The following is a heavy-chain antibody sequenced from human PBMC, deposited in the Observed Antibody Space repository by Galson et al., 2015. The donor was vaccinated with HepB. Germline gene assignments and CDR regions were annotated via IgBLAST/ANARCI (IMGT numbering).Heavy chain of an antibody. CDR1: GFTFSSYA. CDR3: AREQYAEYYFDY. J-gene: IGHJ4*02. V-gene: IGHV3-30-3*01. D-gene: IGHD5-24*01. CDR2: ISYDGSNK. Sequence: SLRLSCAASGFTFSSYAMHWVRQAPGEGLEWVAVISYDGSNKYYTDSVKGRFTISRDNSKNTLYLQMNSLRAEDTAVYYCAREQYAEYYFDYWGQGTLVTVSS.